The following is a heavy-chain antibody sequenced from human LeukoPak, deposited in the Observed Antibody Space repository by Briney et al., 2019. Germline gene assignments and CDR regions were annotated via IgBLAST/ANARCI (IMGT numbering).Heavy chain of an antibody. CDR3: VHYYDSSGRGY. D-gene: IGHD3-22*01. CDR1: GGSISSYH. V-gene: IGHV4-4*07. Sequence: PSETLSLTCTVSGGSISSYHWSWIRQPAGKGLEWIGRIYTSGSTNYNPSLKSRVTISVDKSKNQFSLKLSSVTAADTAVYYCVHYYDSSGRGYWGQGTLVTVSS. J-gene: IGHJ4*02. CDR2: IYTSGST.